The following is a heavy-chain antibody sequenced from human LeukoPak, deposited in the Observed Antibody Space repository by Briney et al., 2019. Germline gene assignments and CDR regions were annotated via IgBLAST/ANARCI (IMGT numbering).Heavy chain of an antibody. CDR1: GGSISRSSYY. J-gene: IGHJ5*02. CDR2: IYYGGST. Sequence: ETLSLTCTVSGGSISRSSYYWGWIRQTPGKGPEWIGSIYYGGSTYYNPSLKSRVTISVDTSKNQFSLKLSSVTAADTAVYYCARCCIAEAGRFDAWGQGTLVTVSS. V-gene: IGHV4-39*01. D-gene: IGHD6-13*01. CDR3: ARCCIAEAGRFDA.